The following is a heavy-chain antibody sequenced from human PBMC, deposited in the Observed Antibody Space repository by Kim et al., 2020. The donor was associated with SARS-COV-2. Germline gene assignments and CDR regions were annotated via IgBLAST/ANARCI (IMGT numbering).Heavy chain of an antibody. V-gene: IGHV1-2*02. CDR3: AREGYFDWLTPIAMDV. Sequence: ASVKVSCKASGYTFTGYYMHWVRQAPGQGLEWMGWINPNSGGTNYAQKFQGRVTMTRDTSISTAYMELSRLRSDDTAVYYCAREGYFDWLTPIAMDVWGQGTTVTVSS. CDR2: INPNSGGT. CDR1: GYTFTGYY. D-gene: IGHD3-9*01. J-gene: IGHJ6*02.